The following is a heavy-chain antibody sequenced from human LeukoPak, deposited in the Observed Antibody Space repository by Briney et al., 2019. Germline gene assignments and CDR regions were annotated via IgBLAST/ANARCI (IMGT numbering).Heavy chain of an antibody. CDR2: IKQDGSEK. V-gene: IGHV3-7*01. CDR1: GFTFSSYW. CDR3: ARDPSGYFVLDAFDI. D-gene: IGHD3-9*01. Sequence: GGSLRLSCAASGFTFSSYWMSWVRQAPGKGLEWVANIKQDGSEKYYVDSVKGRFTISRDNAKNSLYLQMNSLRAEDTAVFYCARDPSGYFVLDAFDIWGQGTMVTVSS. J-gene: IGHJ3*02.